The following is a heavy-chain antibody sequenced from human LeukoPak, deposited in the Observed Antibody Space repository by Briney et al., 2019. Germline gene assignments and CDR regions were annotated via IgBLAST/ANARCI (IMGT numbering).Heavy chain of an antibody. CDR2: ISYDGSNK. CDR1: GFTFSDYW. J-gene: IGHJ4*02. V-gene: IGHV3-30-3*01. Sequence: RPGGSLRLSCTASGFTFSDYWMTWVRQAPGKGLEWVAVISYDGSNKYYADSVKGRFTISRDNSKNTLYLQMNSLRAEDTAVYYCARDSEGYSYGLRTCFDYWGQGTLVTVSS. D-gene: IGHD5-18*01. CDR3: ARDSEGYSYGLRTCFDY.